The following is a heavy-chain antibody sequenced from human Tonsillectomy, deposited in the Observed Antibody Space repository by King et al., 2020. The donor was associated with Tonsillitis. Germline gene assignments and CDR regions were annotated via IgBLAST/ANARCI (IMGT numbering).Heavy chain of an antibody. CDR2: INHSGST. CDR3: ARGGDGATRAVAGRGDF. J-gene: IGHJ4*02. V-gene: IGHV4-34*01. CDR1: GGSFSGYY. Sequence: HVQLQQWGAGLLKPSETLSLTCAVYGGSFSGYYWNWIRQPPGKGLEWIGEINHSGSTNYNPSLKSQVTISLDTSKNQFSLELSSVTAADTAVYYCARGGDGATRAVAGRGDFWGQGTLVTVSS. D-gene: IGHD6-19*01.